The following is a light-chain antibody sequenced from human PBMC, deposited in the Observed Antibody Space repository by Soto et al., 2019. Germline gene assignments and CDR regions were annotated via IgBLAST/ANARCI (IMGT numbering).Light chain of an antibody. V-gene: IGLV6-57*04. CDR1: SGSIASNY. CDR3: QSYDSSIAV. CDR2: EDN. Sequence: FMLTHPHSVSESPGKTVTISCTRSSGSIASNYVQWYQQRPGSAPTTVIYEDNQRPSGVPDRFSGSIDSSSNSASLTISGLKTEDEADYYCQSYDSSIAVFGGGTQLTVL. J-gene: IGLJ7*01.